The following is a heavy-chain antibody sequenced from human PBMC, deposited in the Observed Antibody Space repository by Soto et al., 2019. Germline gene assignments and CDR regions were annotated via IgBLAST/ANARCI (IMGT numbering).Heavy chain of an antibody. V-gene: IGHV1-18*04. D-gene: IGHD1-26*01. CDR1: GYNFMRYG. CDR3: ARWISGGYSDWSDP. Sequence: QVQLVQSGAEVKKPGASVKVSCKASGYNFMRYGFTWVRQAPGQGLEWMGWINVDNGETKYPQKIQGRVTMTTDTSTSTVYMELRSLTSADTPVYYCARWISGGYSDWSDPWRHGTLITVSS. J-gene: IGHJ5*02. CDR2: INVDNGET.